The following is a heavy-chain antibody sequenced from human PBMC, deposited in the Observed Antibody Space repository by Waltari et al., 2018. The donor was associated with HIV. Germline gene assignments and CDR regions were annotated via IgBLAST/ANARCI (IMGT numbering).Heavy chain of an antibody. Sequence: QVQLVESGGGVVQPGGSLRLSCAASGFTFSSYGMHWVRQAPGKGLEWVAFIRYDGSNKYYADSVKGRFTISRDNSKNTLYLQMNSLRAEDTAVYYCAKGAGYSSGWSHFDYWGQGTLVTVSS. D-gene: IGHD6-19*01. CDR3: AKGAGYSSGWSHFDY. CDR1: GFTFSSYG. V-gene: IGHV3-30*02. CDR2: IRYDGSNK. J-gene: IGHJ4*02.